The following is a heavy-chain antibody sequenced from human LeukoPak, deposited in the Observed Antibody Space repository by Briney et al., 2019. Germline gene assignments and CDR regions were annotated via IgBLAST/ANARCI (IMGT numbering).Heavy chain of an antibody. D-gene: IGHD6-13*01. CDR2: IYHSGIT. Sequence: SETLSLTCAVYGESFSGYSWTWIRQSPGKGLEWIGEIYHSGITNYNPSLKSRVTISVDTSKIQFSLKLPSVTAADAAVYYCVRWDFDLRAAGSFDPWGQGTLVTVSS. J-gene: IGHJ5*02. CDR1: GESFSGYS. V-gene: IGHV4-34*01. CDR3: VRWDFDLRAAGSFDP.